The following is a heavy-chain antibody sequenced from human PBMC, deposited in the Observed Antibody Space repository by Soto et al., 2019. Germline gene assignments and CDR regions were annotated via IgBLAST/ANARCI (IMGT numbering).Heavy chain of an antibody. V-gene: IGHV3-23*01. Sequence: GGSLRLSCAASGFTFSSYAMSWVRQAPEKGLEWVSAISGSGGSTYYADSVKGRFTISRDNSKNTLYLQMNSLRAEDTAVYYCAKWGNYDILTGHKYYYYYMDVWGKGTTVTVSS. J-gene: IGHJ6*03. CDR1: GFTFSSYA. CDR3: AKWGNYDILTGHKYYYYYMDV. CDR2: ISGSGGST. D-gene: IGHD3-9*01.